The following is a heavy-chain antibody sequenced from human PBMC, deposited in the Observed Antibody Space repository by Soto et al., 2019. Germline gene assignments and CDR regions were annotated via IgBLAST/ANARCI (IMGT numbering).Heavy chain of an antibody. CDR1: GYSFTSYW. Sequence: GESLKISCKGSGYSFTSYWISGVRQMPGKGLEWMGRIDPSDSYTDYSPSFQGHVTISADKSISTAYLQWSSLKASDTAMYYCATPTHYCSGGSCYGGLHYYGMDVWGQGTTVTVSS. D-gene: IGHD2-15*01. CDR3: ATPTHYCSGGSCYGGLHYYGMDV. CDR2: IDPSDSYT. J-gene: IGHJ6*02. V-gene: IGHV5-10-1*01.